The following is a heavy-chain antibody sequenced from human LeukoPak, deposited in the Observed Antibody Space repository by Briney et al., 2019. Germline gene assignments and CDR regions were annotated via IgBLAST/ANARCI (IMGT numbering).Heavy chain of an antibody. D-gene: IGHD3-22*01. CDR3: AKRSAYYDSRGYYFPFEY. J-gene: IGHJ4*02. V-gene: IGHV3-7*03. CDR1: GFTFSSYW. CDR2: IKQDGSEK. Sequence: GGSLRLSCAAPGFTFSSYWMSWVRQAPGKGLEWVANIKQDGSEKYYVDSVKGRFTISRDNAKNSLYLQMNSLRAEDTAVYYCAKRSAYYDSRGYYFPFEYWGQGTLVTVSS.